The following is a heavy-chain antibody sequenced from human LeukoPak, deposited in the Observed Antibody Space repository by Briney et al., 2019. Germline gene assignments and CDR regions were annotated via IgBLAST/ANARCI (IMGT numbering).Heavy chain of an antibody. D-gene: IGHD2-2*01. CDR1: GYSISSGYY. CDR3: ARLEDCSSTSCYPYAFDI. CDR2: IYYSGST. J-gene: IGHJ3*02. V-gene: IGHV4-38-2*01. Sequence: SETLSLTCAVSGYSISSGYYWGWIRQPPGKGLEWIGSIYYSGSTYYNPSLKSRVTISVDTSKNQFSLKLSSVTAADTAVYYCARLEDCSSTSCYPYAFDIWGQGTMVTVSS.